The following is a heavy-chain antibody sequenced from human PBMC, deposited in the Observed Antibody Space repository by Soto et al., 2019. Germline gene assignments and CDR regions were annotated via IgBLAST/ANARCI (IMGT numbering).Heavy chain of an antibody. CDR3: ARGGGRITMVRGVIHWFDP. V-gene: IGHV4-30-2*01. J-gene: IGHJ5*02. CDR1: SGSISSGTYS. Sequence: PSETLSLTCAVSSGSISSGTYSWSWIRQPPGKGLEWIGFIYHSGSTYYNPSLKSRVTISVDRSKNQFSLKLSSVTAADTAVYYCARGGGRITMVRGVIHWFDPWGQGTLVTVSS. CDR2: IYHSGST. D-gene: IGHD3-10*01.